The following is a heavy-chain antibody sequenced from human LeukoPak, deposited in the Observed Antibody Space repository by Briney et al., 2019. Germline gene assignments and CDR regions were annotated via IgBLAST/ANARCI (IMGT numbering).Heavy chain of an antibody. CDR1: GGSISSSSYY. V-gene: IGHV4-39*01. CDR2: IYYSGST. D-gene: IGHD6-19*01. J-gene: IGHJ4*02. CDR3: ARRRDSGWYYFDS. Sequence: SETLSLTCTVSGGSISSSSYYWGWIRQPPGKGLEWIGSIYYSGSTYYNPSLKSRVTISVDTSKNQFSLKLSSVTAADTAVYYCARRRDSGWYYFDSWGQGTLVTVSS.